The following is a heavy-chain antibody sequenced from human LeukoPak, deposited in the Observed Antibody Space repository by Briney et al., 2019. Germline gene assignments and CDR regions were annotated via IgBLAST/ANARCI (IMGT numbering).Heavy chain of an antibody. V-gene: IGHV3-33*06. D-gene: IGHD5-24*01. CDR2: IWYDGSNK. CDR3: AKVSRDGYKSGMDV. J-gene: IGHJ6*02. Sequence: GGSLRLSCAASGFTFSNYGMHWVRQAPGKGLEWVAAIWYDGSNKYYGDSVKGRFTISRDNSKNTLYLQKNSLRAEDTAVYYCAKVSRDGYKSGMDVWGQGTTVTVSS. CDR1: GFTFSNYG.